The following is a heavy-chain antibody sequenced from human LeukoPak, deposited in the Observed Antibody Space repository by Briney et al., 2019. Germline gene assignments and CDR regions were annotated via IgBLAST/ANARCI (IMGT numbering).Heavy chain of an antibody. CDR2: IYSGSST. V-gene: IGHV3-53*01. CDR3: ARFGGNDGDFDY. D-gene: IGHD1-1*01. J-gene: IGHJ4*02. CDR1: GLTVISNY. Sequence: PGGSLRLPWPAPGLTVISNYMTGAGQAPGKGLEGVPVIYSGSSTYYADSVKGPFTISRDNPKNTMYLQMNSLRAEDTAVYYWARFGGNDGDFDYWGQGTLVTVSS.